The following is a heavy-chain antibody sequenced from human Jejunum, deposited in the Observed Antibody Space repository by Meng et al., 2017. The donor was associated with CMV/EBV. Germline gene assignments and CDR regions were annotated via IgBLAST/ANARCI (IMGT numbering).Heavy chain of an antibody. CDR3: AFRTTQVLFDV. CDR1: GFTFSNFY. V-gene: IGHV3-21*01. Sequence: VQLVDSGGGLVKSGGSLRLSCAASGFTFSNFYMNWVRQAPGKGLEWVSSISGSGNNIYYADSVKGRFTISRDNAKNSLYLQMNNLRAEDTAVYYCAFRTTQVLFDVWGRGTLVTVSS. D-gene: IGHD1-1*01. CDR2: ISGSGNNI. J-gene: IGHJ2*01.